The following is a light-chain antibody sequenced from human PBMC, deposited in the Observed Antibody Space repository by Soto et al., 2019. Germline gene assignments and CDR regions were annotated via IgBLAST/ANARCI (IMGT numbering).Light chain of an antibody. Sequence: QSVLTQPASVSGSPGQSIAISCIGTSSDVGAYNVSWYQQHPGKAPKLVIYDVNNRPSGVSNRFSGSKSGNTASLTISGLQAEDEADYYCGSYTTSGSVVFGGGTKLTVL. CDR1: SSDVGAYN. J-gene: IGLJ2*01. V-gene: IGLV2-14*03. CDR3: GSYTTSGSVV. CDR2: DVN.